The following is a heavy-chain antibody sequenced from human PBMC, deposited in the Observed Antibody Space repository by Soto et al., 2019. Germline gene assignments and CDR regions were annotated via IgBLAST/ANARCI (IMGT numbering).Heavy chain of an antibody. Sequence: GGSLRLSCAASGFNFKDNWMSWVRQTPRKGLEWVAFIRPDGSGKSFVDSVKGRFSISRDNGKKLLYLQMDSLRAEDTAPYFCARGPFWGQGTLVTVSS. CDR3: ARGPF. CDR1: GFNFKDNW. V-gene: IGHV3-7*05. CDR2: IRPDGSGK. J-gene: IGHJ4*02.